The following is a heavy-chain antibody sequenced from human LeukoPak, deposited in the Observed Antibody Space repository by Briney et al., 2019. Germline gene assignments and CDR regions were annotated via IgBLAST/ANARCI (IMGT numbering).Heavy chain of an antibody. J-gene: IGHJ4*02. Sequence: GGSLRLSCVGYGFTFSSHAISWVRQAPGKGPEWVSAIGADGAITYYADSVKGRFTIFRDNSKSTVYLQLNSLRAKDTAVYYCVYYDSSGYYYGRLRYWGQGTLVTVSS. V-gene: IGHV3-23*01. CDR3: VYYDSSGYYYGRLRY. CDR1: GFTFSSHA. D-gene: IGHD3-22*01. CDR2: IGADGAIT.